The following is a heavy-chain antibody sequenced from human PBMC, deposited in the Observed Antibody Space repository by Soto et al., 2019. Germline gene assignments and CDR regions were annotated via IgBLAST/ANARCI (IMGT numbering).Heavy chain of an antibody. CDR1: GGSISSYY. V-gene: IGHV4-59*01. CDR3: ARGLRITIFGNHYYYYGMDV. CDR2: IYYSGST. Sequence: NPSETLSLTCTVSGGSISSYYWSWIRQPPGKGLEWIGYIYYSGSTNYNPSLKSRVTISVDTSKNQFSLKLSSVTAADTAVYYCARGLRITIFGNHYYYYGMDVWGQGTTVTVSS. D-gene: IGHD3-3*01. J-gene: IGHJ6*02.